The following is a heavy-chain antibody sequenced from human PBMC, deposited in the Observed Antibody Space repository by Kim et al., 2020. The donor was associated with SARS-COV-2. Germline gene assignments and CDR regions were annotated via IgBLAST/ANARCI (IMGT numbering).Heavy chain of an antibody. V-gene: IGHV1-18*01. CDR2: KGNT. Sequence: KGNTNNAQKLQGRVTMTTDTSTSTAYMELRSLRSDDTAVYYCARREGYDYWGQGTLVTVSS. CDR3: ARREGYDY. J-gene: IGHJ4*02. D-gene: IGHD1-26*01.